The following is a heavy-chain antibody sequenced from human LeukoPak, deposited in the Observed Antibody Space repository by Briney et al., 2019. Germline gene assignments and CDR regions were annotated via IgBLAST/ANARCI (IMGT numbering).Heavy chain of an antibody. V-gene: IGHV3-21*01. Sequence: GGSLRLSCAASKFTFSSYTTNWVRQASGKGLEWVSSISSSGIYIYYADSVKGRFTISRDNAKNSLYLQMNSLRAEDTAVYYCARDEYSSGWYLGQGTLVTVSS. CDR3: ARDEYSSGWY. D-gene: IGHD6-19*01. J-gene: IGHJ4*02. CDR1: KFTFSSYT. CDR2: ISSSGIYI.